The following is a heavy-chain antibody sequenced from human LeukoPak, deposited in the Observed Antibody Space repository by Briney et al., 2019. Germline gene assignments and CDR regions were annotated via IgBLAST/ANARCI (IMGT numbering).Heavy chain of an antibody. CDR3: SRGGPLDCGRYLHAFDI. CDR1: GFTFSSYW. J-gene: IGHJ3*02. CDR2: INSDGSST. Sequence: GSLRLSCAASGFTFSSYWMDWVRQAPGKGLVWVSRINSDGSSTTYADSVKGLFSISRDNSKSTLYLQMNSLRAADTAVYYCSRGGPLDCGRYLHAFDIWGQGTMVPVFS. D-gene: IGHD1-26*01. V-gene: IGHV3-74*01.